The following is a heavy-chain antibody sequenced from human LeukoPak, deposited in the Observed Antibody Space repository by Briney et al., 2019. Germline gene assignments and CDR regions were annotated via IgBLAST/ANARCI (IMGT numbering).Heavy chain of an antibody. V-gene: IGHV3-23*01. CDR1: GFTFSSYA. J-gene: IGHJ4*02. D-gene: IGHD6-19*01. CDR3: ASRVAVAGPFDY. Sequence: GGSLRLSCADSGFTFSSYAMCWVRQAPGKGVEWVSAISGSGCSTYYADSVKGRFPISRDNSKNMMYLQMNRLRADDTAVYYCASRVAVAGPFDYWGQGTLVTVSS. CDR2: ISGSGCST.